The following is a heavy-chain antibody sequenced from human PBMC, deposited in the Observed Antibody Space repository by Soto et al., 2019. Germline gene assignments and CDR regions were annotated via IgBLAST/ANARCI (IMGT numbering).Heavy chain of an antibody. J-gene: IGHJ4*02. CDR3: ARGRIAAAGTSPAGRYYFDY. V-gene: IGHV1-18*01. CDR2: ISAYNGNT. Sequence: QVPLVQSGAEVKKPGASVKVSCKASGYTFTSYGISWVRQAPGQGLEWMGWISAYNGNTNYAQKLQGRVTMTTDTSTSTAYMELRSLRSDDTAVYYCARGRIAAAGTSPAGRYYFDYWGQGTLVTVSS. CDR1: GYTFTSYG. D-gene: IGHD6-13*01.